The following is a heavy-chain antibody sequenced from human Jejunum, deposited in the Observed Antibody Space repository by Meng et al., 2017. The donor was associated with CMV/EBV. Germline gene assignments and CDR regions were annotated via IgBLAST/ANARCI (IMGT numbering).Heavy chain of an antibody. CDR3: ARDRYSYGRYYYYYAMDV. J-gene: IGHJ6*02. V-gene: IGHV3-7*01. CDR1: RNYW. Sequence: RNYWMSWVRQAPGKGLEWVANIKQDGDEEYYVDSVKGRFTISRDNAKNSLYLQMNSLRAEDTAVYYCARDRYSYGRYYYYYAMDVWGQGTTVTVSS. D-gene: IGHD5-18*01. CDR2: IKQDGDEE.